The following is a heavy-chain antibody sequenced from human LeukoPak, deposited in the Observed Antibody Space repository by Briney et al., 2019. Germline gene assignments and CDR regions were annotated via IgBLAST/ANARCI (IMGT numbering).Heavy chain of an antibody. V-gene: IGHV1-24*01. CDR3: ATAQPQYYYDSSGLTPAGWFDP. CDR2: FDPEDGET. D-gene: IGHD3-22*01. Sequence: ASVRVSCKVSGYTLTELSMHWVRRAPGKGLEWMGGFDPEDGETIYAQKFQGRVTMTEDTSTDTAYMELSSLRSEDTAVYYCATAQPQYYYDSSGLTPAGWFDPWGQGTLVTVSS. J-gene: IGHJ5*02. CDR1: GYTLTELS.